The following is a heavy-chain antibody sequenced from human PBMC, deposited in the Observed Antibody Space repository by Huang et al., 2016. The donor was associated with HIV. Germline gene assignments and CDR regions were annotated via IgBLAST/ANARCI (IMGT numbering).Heavy chain of an antibody. V-gene: IGHV1-24*01. Sequence: QVQLVQSGAEVKKPGASVKVSCKVSGYTLTELSLHWVRQAPGKGREWMGGVAPEHGETIYAQNFQGRVTMTEDTSTDTAYMELHSLRPEDTAVYYCAAGYDTYYDIWGQGTMVSASS. CDR1: GYTLTELS. CDR3: AAGYDTYYDI. CDR2: VAPEHGET. J-gene: IGHJ3*02. D-gene: IGHD2-21*01.